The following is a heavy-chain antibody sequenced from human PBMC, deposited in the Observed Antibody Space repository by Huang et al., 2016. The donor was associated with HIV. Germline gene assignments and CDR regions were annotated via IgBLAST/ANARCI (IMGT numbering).Heavy chain of an antibody. V-gene: IGHV3-48*04. CDR2: IRSSSNSK. CDR1: GFTFGDFN. CDR3: ARESCSGGTCYLFDF. D-gene: IGHD2-15*01. Sequence: EVQLVESGGGLVQPGTSLRLSCAASGFTFGDFNMNGVRQAPGKVMEWISCIRSSSNSKLYADAVKGRFTISRDNARNSLYLQVKSLRVEDTAVYYCARESCSGGTCYLFDFWGQGVLVTVSS. J-gene: IGHJ4*02.